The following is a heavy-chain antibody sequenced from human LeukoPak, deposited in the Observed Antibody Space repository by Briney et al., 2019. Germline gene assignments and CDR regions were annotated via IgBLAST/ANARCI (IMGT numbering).Heavy chain of an antibody. Sequence: PSETLSLTCTVSGDSISSYYWSWIRQPPGKGLEWIGYIYYSGSTNYNPSLKSRVTISVDTSKNQFSLKLSSVTAADTAVYYCARDLGNPVLRYFEFDGMDVWGKGTTVTVSS. J-gene: IGHJ6*04. CDR3: ARDLGNPVLRYFEFDGMDV. CDR2: IYYSGST. V-gene: IGHV4-59*01. D-gene: IGHD3-9*01. CDR1: GDSISSYY.